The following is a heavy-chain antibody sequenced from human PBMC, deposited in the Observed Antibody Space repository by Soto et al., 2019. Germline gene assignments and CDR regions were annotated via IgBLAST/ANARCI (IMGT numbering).Heavy chain of an antibody. CDR3: AREWVVVVPAAIGVWFDH. Sequence: GSLKLSCAAAGFTFSSYWMSWVRQAPGKGLEWVANIKQDGSEKYYVDSVKGRFTISRDNAKNSLYLQMNSLRAEDTAVYYCAREWVVVVPAAIGVWFDHWGQGTLVTVSS. CDR2: IKQDGSEK. V-gene: IGHV3-7*03. D-gene: IGHD2-2*01. J-gene: IGHJ5*02. CDR1: GFTFSSYW.